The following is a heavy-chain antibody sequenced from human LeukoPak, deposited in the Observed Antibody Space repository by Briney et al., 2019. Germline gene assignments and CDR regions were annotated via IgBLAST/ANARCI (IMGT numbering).Heavy chain of an antibody. CDR1: GYTFTSYA. J-gene: IGHJ6*03. D-gene: IGHD6-19*01. CDR2: INTNTGNP. V-gene: IGHV7-4-1*02. CDR3: ARDKVAGDYYYYMDV. Sequence: GASVKVSCKASGYTFTSYAMNWVRQAPGQGLEWMGWINTNTGNPTYAQGFTGRFVFSLDTSVSTAYLQISSLKAEDTAVYYCARDKVAGDYYYYMDVWGKGTTVTVSS.